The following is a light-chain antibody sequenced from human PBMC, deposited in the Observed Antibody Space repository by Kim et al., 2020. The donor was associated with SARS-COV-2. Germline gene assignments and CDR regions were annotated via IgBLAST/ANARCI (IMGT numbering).Light chain of an antibody. CDR1: SSNIGSNT. CDR2: GNH. V-gene: IGLV1-44*01. CDR3: AAWDDSLNGPL. Sequence: GQRVTISCSGGSSNIGSNTVNWYQQFPGTAPKLLIYGNHQRPSGVPDRFSGSKSGTSASLAISGLQSGDEADYFCAAWDDSLNGPLFGGGTQLTVL. J-gene: IGLJ3*02.